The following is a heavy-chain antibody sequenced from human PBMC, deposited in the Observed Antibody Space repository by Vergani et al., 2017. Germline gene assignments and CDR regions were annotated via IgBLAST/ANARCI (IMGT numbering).Heavy chain of an antibody. V-gene: IGHV1-18*04. CDR3: ARYLRGDYYYYDMDV. CDR1: GYTFTSYG. D-gene: IGHD4-17*01. Sequence: QVQLVQSGAEVKKPGASVTVSCKASGYTFTSYGIRWVRQAPGQGLECMGWISAYNGNTNYAQKLQGRVTMTTDTSTSTAYMELRSLRSDDTSVYYCARYLRGDYYYYDMDVWGKGTTVTVSS. J-gene: IGHJ6*03. CDR2: ISAYNGNT.